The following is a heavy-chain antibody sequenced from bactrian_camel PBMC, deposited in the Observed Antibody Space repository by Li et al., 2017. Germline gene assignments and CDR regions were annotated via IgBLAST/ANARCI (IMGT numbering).Heavy chain of an antibody. CDR1: GRSNENYF. D-gene: IGHD4*01. Sequence: QLVESGGGSVQAGGSLRLSCAISGRSNENYFLAWFRQAPGKEREGVAAKDSDGMTVYTDSVKGRFTISRDHAKNALYLQMDSLKPEDTATYYCAGVERERLCRWTEFSYWGQGTQVTVS. V-gene: IGHV3S55*01. CDR2: KDSDGMT. CDR3: AGVERERLCRWTEFSY. J-gene: IGHJ4*01.